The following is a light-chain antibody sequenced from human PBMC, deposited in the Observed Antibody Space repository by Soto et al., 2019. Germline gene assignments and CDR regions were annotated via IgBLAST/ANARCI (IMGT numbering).Light chain of an antibody. Sequence: DIVLTQSPATLSLSPGERATLSCRASQSVSSSLAWYQQKPGQAPRLLISDASNRATGIPARFSGSGSGTDITLSISTLEPEDFGVYYCQQRSNWPYTFGQGTKLQIK. V-gene: IGKV3-11*01. J-gene: IGKJ2*01. CDR3: QQRSNWPYT. CDR1: QSVSSS. CDR2: DAS.